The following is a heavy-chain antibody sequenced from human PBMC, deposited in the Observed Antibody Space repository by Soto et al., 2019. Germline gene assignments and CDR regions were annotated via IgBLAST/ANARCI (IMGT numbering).Heavy chain of an antibody. D-gene: IGHD6-19*01. CDR1: GFIFSNYA. CDR3: AKASSGNYLYSFDY. CDR2: ISGTGINT. V-gene: IGHV3-23*01. J-gene: IGHJ4*02. Sequence: GGSLRLSCAASGFIFSNYAMNWVRQAPGKGLEWVSGISGTGINTYYADSVKGRFTISRDKSKNTLYLQMSGLKVEDTAVYYCAKASSGNYLYSFDYWGQGTLVTVSS.